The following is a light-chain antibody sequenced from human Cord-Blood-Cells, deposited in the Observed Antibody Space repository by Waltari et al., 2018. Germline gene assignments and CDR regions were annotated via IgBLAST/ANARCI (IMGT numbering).Light chain of an antibody. CDR3: QQSYSTPPT. V-gene: IGKV1-39*01. CDR2: AAS. Sequence: MTQSPSXXSASVXXXXTITCRASQSISSYLNWYQQKPGKAPKLLIYAASSLQSGVPSRFSGSGSGTDFTLTISSLQPEDFATYYCQQSYSTPPTFGQGTKVEIK. CDR1: QSISSY. J-gene: IGKJ1*01.